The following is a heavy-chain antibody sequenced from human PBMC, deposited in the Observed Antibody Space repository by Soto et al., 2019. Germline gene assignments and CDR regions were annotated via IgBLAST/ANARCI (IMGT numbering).Heavy chain of an antibody. CDR3: ARGPTIVVVTASYYYGMDV. D-gene: IGHD2-21*02. J-gene: IGHJ6*02. V-gene: IGHV1-18*04. CDR1: GYTFTSYG. CDR2: ISAYNGNT. Sequence: GASVKVSCKASGYTFTSYGISWVRQAPGQGLEWMGWISAYNGNTNYAQKLQGRVTMTTDTSTSTAYMELRSLRSDDTAVYYCARGPTIVVVTASYYYGMDVWGQGTTVTVSS.